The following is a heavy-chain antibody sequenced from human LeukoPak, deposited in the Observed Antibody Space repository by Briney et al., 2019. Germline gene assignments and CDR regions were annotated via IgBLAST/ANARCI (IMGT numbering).Heavy chain of an antibody. D-gene: IGHD3-22*01. CDR1: GFSLSNARMG. CDR3: ARTLYYYDSSGYSRVFDY. V-gene: IGHV2-26*01. CDR2: IFSNDEK. Sequence: SGPTLVNPTETLTLTCTVSGFSLSNARMGVSWIRQPPGKALEWLAHIFSNDEKSYSTSLKSRLTISNDTSKSQVVLTMTNMDPVDTATYYCARTLYYYDSSGYSRVFDYWGQGTLVTVSS. J-gene: IGHJ4*02.